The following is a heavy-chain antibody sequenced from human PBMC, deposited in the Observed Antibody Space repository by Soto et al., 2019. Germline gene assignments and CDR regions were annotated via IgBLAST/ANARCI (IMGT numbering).Heavy chain of an antibody. J-gene: IGHJ3*02. V-gene: IGHV4-4*02. Sequence: QVQLQESGPGLVKPSGTLSLTCAVSGGSISSSNWWSWVRQPPGKGLEWIGEIYHSGSTNYNPSLKSRVTISVDKSKNQFSLKLSSVTAADTAVYYCARDGYCTNGVCYSSVAAFDIWGQGTMVTVSS. D-gene: IGHD2-8*01. CDR1: GGSISSSNW. CDR3: ARDGYCTNGVCYSSVAAFDI. CDR2: IYHSGST.